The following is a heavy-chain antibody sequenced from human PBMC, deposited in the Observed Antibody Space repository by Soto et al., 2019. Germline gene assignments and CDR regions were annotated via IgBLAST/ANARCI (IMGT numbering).Heavy chain of an antibody. Sequence: EVQLVQSGAEVKKPGESLQISCKGSGYSFTSYWIGWVRQMPGKGLEWMGIIYPGDSDTTYSPSFQGQVTISADKSISTAYLQWSSLKASDTAMYYCARQFLSCSGYCSGGSYGYWGQGTLVTVSS. D-gene: IGHD2-15*01. CDR3: ARQFLSCSGYCSGGSYGY. CDR2: IYPGDSDT. V-gene: IGHV5-51*01. J-gene: IGHJ4*02. CDR1: GYSFTSYW.